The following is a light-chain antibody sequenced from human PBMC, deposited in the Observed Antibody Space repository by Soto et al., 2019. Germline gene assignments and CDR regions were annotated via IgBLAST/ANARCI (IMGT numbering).Light chain of an antibody. J-gene: IGLJ7*01. Sequence: HSVLAQPPSVSGAPGQRVTISCTGSSSNIGAGYGVHWYQQLPGTAPKLLIYGNSNRPSGVPDRFSGSKSGTSASLAITGLQAEDEADYHCQSYDSSLSGWVFGGGTQLTVL. CDR3: QSYDSSLSGWV. CDR1: SSNIGAGYG. CDR2: GNS. V-gene: IGLV1-40*01.